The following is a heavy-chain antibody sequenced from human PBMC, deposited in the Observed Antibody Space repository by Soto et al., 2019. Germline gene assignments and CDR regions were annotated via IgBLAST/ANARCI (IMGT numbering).Heavy chain of an antibody. CDR1: GFTFNSIA. CDR3: AKVAIPGIHYFDS. J-gene: IGHJ4*02. CDR2: ISYDGAKR. D-gene: IGHD2-21*02. Sequence: QVQLVESGGGVVQPERSLSLSCATSGFTFNSIAMHWVRQAPGKGLEWVAVISYDGAKRFYADSVKGRFTISRDNSKNTLYLQMSSLRAEDTAVYYCAKVAIPGIHYFDSWGQGTLVTVSS. V-gene: IGHV3-30*18.